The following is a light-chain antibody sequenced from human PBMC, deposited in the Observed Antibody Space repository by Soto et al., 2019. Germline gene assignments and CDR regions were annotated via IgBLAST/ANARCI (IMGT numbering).Light chain of an antibody. CDR2: AAA. V-gene: IGKV1-39*01. Sequence: IQMTQSPSSLSASIGDTIIIRCRASQDIERYLNWYQKKEGRAPQLLMFAAANLESGVPSRFRGSGSGTDFTLTISGLQPEDFATYYCQQTHSTIHSFGQGTKVDIK. J-gene: IGKJ2*01. CDR3: QQTHSTIHS. CDR1: QDIERY.